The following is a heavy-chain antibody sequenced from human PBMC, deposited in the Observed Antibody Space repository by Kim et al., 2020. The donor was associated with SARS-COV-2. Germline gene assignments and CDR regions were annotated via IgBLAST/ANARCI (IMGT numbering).Heavy chain of an antibody. Sequence: VKGRFTIDRDKSKSTLYLQMNRLRDEDTAVYYCAKEAGSTVCHYYYGMDVWGQGTTVTVSS. V-gene: IGHV3-30*02. D-gene: IGHD2-2*01. J-gene: IGHJ6*02. CDR3: AKEAGSTVCHYYYGMDV.